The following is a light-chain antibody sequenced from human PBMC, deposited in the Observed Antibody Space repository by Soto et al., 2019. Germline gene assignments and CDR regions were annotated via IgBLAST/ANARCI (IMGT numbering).Light chain of an antibody. Sequence: ENVLKQSPATLSLSPGERATLSCRASQSVSSYLAWYQQKPGQAPRLLIYDASNRATGIPARFSGSGSGTDFTLTISSLEPEDFAVYYCQQDYNLPFPFGQGTRLEIK. CDR1: QSVSSY. J-gene: IGKJ5*01. CDR2: DAS. CDR3: QQDYNLPFP. V-gene: IGKV3-11*01.